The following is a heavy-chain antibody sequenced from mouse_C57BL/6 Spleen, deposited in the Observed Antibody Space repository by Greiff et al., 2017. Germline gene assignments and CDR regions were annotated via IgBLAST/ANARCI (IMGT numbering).Heavy chain of an antibody. D-gene: IGHD1-1*01. J-gene: IGHJ2*01. CDR1: GYTFTSYW. CDR2: IDPSDSET. Sequence: QVQLQQPGAELVRPGSSVKLSCKASGYTFTSYWMHWVKQRPIQGLEWIGNIDPSDSETHYNQKFKDKATLTVDKSSSSAYMHLSSLTSEDSADYYCARGSYGSPFDYWGQGTTLTVSS. CDR3: ARGSYGSPFDY. V-gene: IGHV1-52*01.